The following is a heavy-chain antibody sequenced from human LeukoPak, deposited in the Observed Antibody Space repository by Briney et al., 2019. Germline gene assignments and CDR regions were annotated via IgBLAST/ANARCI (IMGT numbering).Heavy chain of an antibody. CDR1: GYSISSGYY. V-gene: IGHV4-38-2*02. J-gene: IGHJ3*02. CDR3: ARDTYYYDSSGYDYDAFDI. Sequence: PSETLSLTCTVSGYSISSGYYWGWIRQPPGKGLEWIGSIYHSGSTYNNPSLKSRVTISVDTSKNQFSLKLSSVTAADTAVYYCARDTYYYDSSGYDYDAFDIWGQGTMVTVSS. D-gene: IGHD3-22*01. CDR2: IYHSGST.